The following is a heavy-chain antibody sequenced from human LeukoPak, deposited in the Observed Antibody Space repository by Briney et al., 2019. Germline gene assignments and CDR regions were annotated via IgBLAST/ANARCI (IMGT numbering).Heavy chain of an antibody. Sequence: GGSLRLSCAASGFTFSSYAMHWVRQAPGKGLEWVAVISYDGSNKYYADSVKGRFSISRDDSKNTVYLQMNSLRAEDTALYYCARDRGKDYFGDWGQGTQVTVSS. V-gene: IGHV3-30*04. D-gene: IGHD4-23*01. CDR1: GFTFSSYA. CDR3: ARDRGKDYFGD. J-gene: IGHJ4*02. CDR2: ISYDGSNK.